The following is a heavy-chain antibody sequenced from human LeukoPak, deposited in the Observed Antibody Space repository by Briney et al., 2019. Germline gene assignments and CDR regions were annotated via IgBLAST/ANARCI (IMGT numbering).Heavy chain of an antibody. Sequence: GESLKISCKGSGYSFPSYWIGWVRQMPGKGLEWVGIIYPGDSDIRYSPSFQGQVTISVDKSTTTAYLQWSSLKASDTAMYCCARLYYYDSSGYYRGYYFDYWGQGTLVTVSS. CDR2: IYPGDSDI. D-gene: IGHD3-22*01. CDR3: ARLYYYDSSGYYRGYYFDY. CDR1: GYSFPSYW. V-gene: IGHV5-51*01. J-gene: IGHJ4*02.